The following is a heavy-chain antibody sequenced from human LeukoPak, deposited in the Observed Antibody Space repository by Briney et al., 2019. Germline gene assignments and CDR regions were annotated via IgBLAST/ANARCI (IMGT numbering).Heavy chain of an antibody. CDR1: GFTFSDYY. V-gene: IGHV3-11*01. CDR3: TTAWGPRYYYDSSAYSLKPIPRPGFDY. Sequence: GGSLRLSCVASGFTFSDYYMNWIRQAPGKGLGWVSYITTSGSTIYYIDSVKGRFTISRDNAKNSLYLQMNSLKTEDTAVYYCTTAWGPRYYYDSSAYSLKPIPRPGFDYWGQGTLVTVSS. D-gene: IGHD3-22*01. CDR2: ITTSGSTI. J-gene: IGHJ4*02.